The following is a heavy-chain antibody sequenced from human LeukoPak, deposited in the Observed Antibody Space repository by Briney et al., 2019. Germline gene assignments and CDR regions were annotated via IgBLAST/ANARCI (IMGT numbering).Heavy chain of an antibody. V-gene: IGHV4-39*01. J-gene: IGHJ4*02. CDR3: ARGSQVDDFWSGYRAPLDY. D-gene: IGHD3-3*01. Sequence: SETLSLTCTVSGGSISSSSYYWGWIRQPPGKGLEWIGSIYYSGSTYYNSSLQSRVIISVDTSKNQLSLNLSSVTAADTAVYFCARGSQVDDFWSGYRAPLDYWGQGTLVTVSS. CDR2: IYYSGST. CDR1: GGSISSSSYY.